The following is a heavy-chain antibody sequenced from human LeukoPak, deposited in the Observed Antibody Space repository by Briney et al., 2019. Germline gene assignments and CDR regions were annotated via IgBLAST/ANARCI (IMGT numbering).Heavy chain of an antibody. J-gene: IGHJ5*02. CDR3: AKDGRDIVVVVASRGPYNWFDP. D-gene: IGHD2-15*01. CDR2: ISGSGGST. Sequence: GGSLRLSCAASGFTFSSYAMSGVRQAPGKGLEWVSAISGSGGSTYYADSVKGRFTISRDNSKNTLYLQMNSLRAEDTAVYYCAKDGRDIVVVVASRGPYNWFDPWGQGTLVTVSS. CDR1: GFTFSSYA. V-gene: IGHV3-23*01.